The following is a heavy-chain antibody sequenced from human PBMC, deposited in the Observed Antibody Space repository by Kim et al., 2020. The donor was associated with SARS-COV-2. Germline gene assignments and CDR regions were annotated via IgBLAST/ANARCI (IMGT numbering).Heavy chain of an antibody. CDR3: ARARVASSGSPDYYYYYGMDV. Sequence: GGSLRLSCAASGFTFSSYSMNWVRQAPGKGLEWVSSISSSSSYIYYADSVKGRFTISRDNAKNSLYLQMNSLRAEDTAVYYCARARVASSGSPDYYYYYGMDVWGQGTTVTVSS. J-gene: IGHJ6*02. D-gene: IGHD3-10*01. CDR2: ISSSSSYI. CDR1: GFTFSSYS. V-gene: IGHV3-21*01.